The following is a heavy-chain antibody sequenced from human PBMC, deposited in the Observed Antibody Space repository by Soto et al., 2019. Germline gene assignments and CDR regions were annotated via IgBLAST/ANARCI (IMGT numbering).Heavy chain of an antibody. CDR1: GYIFVNYG. J-gene: IGHJ6*02. D-gene: IGHD3-16*01. CDR2: ISPYSGNT. V-gene: IGHV1-18*01. Sequence: QVQLVQSGDEVRKPGSSVKVSCKASGYIFVNYGIAWVRQAPGQGLEWMGWISPYSGNTHYASKVPGRHTMTTATSTRTAYTALGSLTSHDTAVYYCAMVDNYVTPTPQDVWGQGTTVPVSS. CDR3: AMVDNYVTPTPQDV.